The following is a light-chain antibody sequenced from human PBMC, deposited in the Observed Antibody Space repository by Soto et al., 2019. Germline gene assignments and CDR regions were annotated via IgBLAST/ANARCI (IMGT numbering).Light chain of an antibody. V-gene: IGKV3-15*01. CDR1: QSVSDN. CDR3: QQSNTWPYT. J-gene: IGKJ2*01. CDR2: GAS. Sequence: EIVMTQSPATLSVSPGERATLSCRASQSVSDNLAWYQQKPGQAPRLLIYGASTRATGIPARFSGSGSGTEFTLTISSMQSEDLAIYYCQQSNTWPYTFGQGTKLDIK.